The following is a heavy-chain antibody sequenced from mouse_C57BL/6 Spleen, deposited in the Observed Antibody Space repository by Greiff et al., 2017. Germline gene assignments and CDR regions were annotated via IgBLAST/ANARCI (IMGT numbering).Heavy chain of an antibody. J-gene: IGHJ2*01. CDR2: IDPSDSYT. CDR3: ARKGGGYDYDGVYFDY. V-gene: IGHV1-69*01. D-gene: IGHD2-4*01. CDR1: GYTFTSYW. Sequence: QVQLQQPGAELVMPGASVKLSCKASGYTFTSYWMHWVKQRPGQGLEWIGEIDPSDSYTNYNQKFKGKSTLTVDKSSSTAYMQLSSLTSEDSAVYYCARKGGGYDYDGVYFDYWGQGTTLTVSS.